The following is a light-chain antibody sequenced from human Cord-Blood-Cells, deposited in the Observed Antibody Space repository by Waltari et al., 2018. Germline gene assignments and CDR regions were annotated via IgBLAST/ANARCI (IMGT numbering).Light chain of an antibody. J-gene: IGLJ3*02. CDR1: SSDVGGFNY. CDR3: CSYAGSYTWV. Sequence: QSALTQPRSVSGSPGQSVTISCTGTSSDVGGFNYVSWNQQHPGKAPKLMIYGVSKRPSGVPDRFSGSKSGNTASLTISGLQAEDEADYYCCSYAGSYTWVFGGGTKLTVL. V-gene: IGLV2-11*01. CDR2: GVS.